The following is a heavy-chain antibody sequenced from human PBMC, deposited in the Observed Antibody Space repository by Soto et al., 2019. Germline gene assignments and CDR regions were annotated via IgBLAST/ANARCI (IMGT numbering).Heavy chain of an antibody. CDR1: GFTFNSYS. J-gene: IGHJ4*02. Sequence: TGGSLRLSCAASGFTFNSYSMNWVRQAPGKGLEWVSSMSRSSRYIYYADSVKGRFTISRDNAKNSVYLQMNSLRAEDTAVYYCARDGGVAATLANYFGYWGQGTLVTVSS. V-gene: IGHV3-21*01. CDR3: ARDGGVAATLANYFGY. CDR2: MSRSSRYI. D-gene: IGHD2-15*01.